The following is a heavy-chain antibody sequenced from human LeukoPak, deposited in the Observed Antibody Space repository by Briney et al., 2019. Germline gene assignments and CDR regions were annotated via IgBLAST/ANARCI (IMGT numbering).Heavy chain of an antibody. J-gene: IGHJ3*02. CDR2: IIPIFGTA. D-gene: IGHD6-13*01. CDR1: VGTSTTYA. V-gene: IGHV1-69*13. CDR3: ARDVFLQQLVHYDAFDI. Sequence: PSVKVSSKALVGTSTTYAISWVGQAPGQGLVGMGGIIPIFGTANYEQKFQGRVTITADESTSTAYMELSSLRSEDTAVYYCARDVFLQQLVHYDAFDIWGQGTMVTVSS.